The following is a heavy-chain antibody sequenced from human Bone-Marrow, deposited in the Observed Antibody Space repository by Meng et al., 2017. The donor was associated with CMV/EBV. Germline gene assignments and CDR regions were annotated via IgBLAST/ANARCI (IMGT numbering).Heavy chain of an antibody. V-gene: IGHV2-70D*14. J-gene: IGHJ4*02. CDR3: AWIRIPDYSFDY. Sequence: SGPTLVTPTQALTLTCTFSGFSLSTSGMRVSWIRQPPGKALVWLARIDWDEDKFYSTALKPRLTISKDTSKNQVVLTITNMAPVDTATYYCAWIRIPDYSFDYWGQGTLVTVSS. D-gene: IGHD4-11*01. CDR1: GFSLSTSGMR. CDR2: IDWDEDK.